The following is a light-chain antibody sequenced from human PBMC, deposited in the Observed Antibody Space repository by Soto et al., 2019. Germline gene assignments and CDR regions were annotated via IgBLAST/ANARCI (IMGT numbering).Light chain of an antibody. CDR1: HTVANF. CDR2: DVS. J-gene: IGKJ4*01. Sequence: DTVLIQSPATLSLSPGERATLSCRANHTVANFLAWYQHKAGQAPRLLIYDVSNRATGIPARFSGSGSGTDFTLTISSLEPDDFAVYYCQQRSNWPPTFGGGTNVEIK. CDR3: QQRSNWPPT. V-gene: IGKV3-11*01.